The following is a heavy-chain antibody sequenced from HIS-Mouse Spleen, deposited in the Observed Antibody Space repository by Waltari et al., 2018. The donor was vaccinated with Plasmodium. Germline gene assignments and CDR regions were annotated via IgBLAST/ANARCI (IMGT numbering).Heavy chain of an antibody. J-gene: IGHJ6*02. CDR2: IYHSGST. CDR3: ARVDYGSGDYYYYYGMDV. CDR1: GSSISSGYY. V-gene: IGHV4-38-2*02. Sequence: QVQLQESGPGLVKPSETLSLTCTVSGSSISSGYYWVWIRQPPGQGLEWIGSIYHSGSTYYNPSLKSRVTISVDTSKNQFSLKLSSVTAADTAVYYCARVDYGSGDYYYYYGMDVWGQGTTVTVSS. D-gene: IGHD3-10*01.